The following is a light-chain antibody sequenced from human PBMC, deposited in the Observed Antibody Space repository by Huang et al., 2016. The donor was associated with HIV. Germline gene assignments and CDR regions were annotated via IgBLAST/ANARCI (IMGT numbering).Light chain of an antibody. CDR2: GAS. CDR3: QQSGTSPA. V-gene: IGKV3-20*01. J-gene: IGKJ4*01. CDR1: QSVTSS. Sequence: EIVLTQSPGTLSLSPGERATLSCRASQSVTSSLAWYQQKPGQAPRLLIYGASNRATDIPDRFSVSGSGTDFTLTISRLEPEDFAVYYCQQSGTSPAFGGGTKVEIK.